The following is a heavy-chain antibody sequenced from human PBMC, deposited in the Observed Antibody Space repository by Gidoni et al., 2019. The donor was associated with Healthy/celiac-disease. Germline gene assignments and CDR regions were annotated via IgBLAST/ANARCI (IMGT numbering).Heavy chain of an antibody. CDR2: INHSGST. J-gene: IGHJ4*02. CDR1: GGSFSGYY. D-gene: IGHD3-22*01. V-gene: IGHV4-34*01. CDR3: ARGNSHRVVVITNPLTVFDY. Sequence: QVQLQQWGAGLLKPSETLSLTCAVYGGSFSGYYWRWIRQPPGKGLEWIGEINHSGSTNYNPSLKSRVTISVDTSKNQFSLKLSSVTAADTAVYYCARGNSHRVVVITNPLTVFDYWGQGTLVTVSS.